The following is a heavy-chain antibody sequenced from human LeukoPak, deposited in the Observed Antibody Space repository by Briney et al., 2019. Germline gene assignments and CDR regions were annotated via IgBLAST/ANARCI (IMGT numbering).Heavy chain of an antibody. Sequence: GGSLRLSCVASGFTVSSDYMTWVRQAPGKGLEWVAVIYSGGYTYYADSVKGRFTISRDDSKNTLYLQMNSLRDEDTAVYYCARDLFTDDYKWGQGTLVTVSS. V-gene: IGHV3-53*01. D-gene: IGHD3-16*01. J-gene: IGHJ4*02. CDR2: IYSGGYT. CDR1: GFTVSSDY. CDR3: ARDLFTDDYK.